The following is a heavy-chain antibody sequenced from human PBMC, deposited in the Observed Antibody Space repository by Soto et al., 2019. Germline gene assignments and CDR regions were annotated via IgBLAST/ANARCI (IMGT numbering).Heavy chain of an antibody. J-gene: IGHJ6*02. CDR1: GLTFVDYG. V-gene: IGHV3-30-3*01. Sequence: VGSLRLSNAASGLTFVDYGVCWVRKAPVKGLEWVALISYDGSNKYYADSVKGRFTISRDNSKNTLFLQMNSLRAEDTAVYYCASSKRLYYYYYDLDVWGQGTTVTVSS. CDR2: ISYDGSNK. CDR3: ASSKRLYYYYYDLDV.